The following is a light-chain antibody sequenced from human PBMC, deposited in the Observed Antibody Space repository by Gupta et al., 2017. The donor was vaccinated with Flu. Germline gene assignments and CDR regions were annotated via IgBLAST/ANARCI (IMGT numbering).Light chain of an antibody. J-gene: IGLJ3*02. CDR3: CSFTTSNTWV. CDR1: SSDVGGYQY. Sequence: QSALTQPASVSGSPGQSLTISCTGTSSDVGGYQYVAWYQQHPDKAPKLMIYEVNSRPSGVSSRFSGAKSGNTASLTISGLQADDEADYYCCSFTTSNTWVFGGGTKVTVL. V-gene: IGLV2-14*03. CDR2: EVN.